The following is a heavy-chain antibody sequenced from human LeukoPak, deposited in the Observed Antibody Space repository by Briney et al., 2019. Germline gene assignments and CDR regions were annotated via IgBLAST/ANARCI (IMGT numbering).Heavy chain of an antibody. CDR3: VREETYSSGWHGPDY. V-gene: IGHV3-7*01. Sequence: GGSLRLSCAASGFTFSYYWMSWVRQAPGKGLEWVANIKQDGSEKYYVDSLKGRFTISRDDARNSLYLQMNSLRAEDTAVYYCVREETYSSGWHGPDYWGQGTLVTVSS. D-gene: IGHD6-19*01. CDR2: IKQDGSEK. J-gene: IGHJ4*02. CDR1: GFTFSYYW.